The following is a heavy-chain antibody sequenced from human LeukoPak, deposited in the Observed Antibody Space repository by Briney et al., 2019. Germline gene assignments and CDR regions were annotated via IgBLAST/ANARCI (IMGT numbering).Heavy chain of an antibody. D-gene: IGHD5-18*01. V-gene: IGHV4-30-4*01. CDR2: IYHSGST. CDR1: GGSISSGDYY. CDR3: ARDSPYSYQL. Sequence: SQTLSLTCTVSGGSISSGDYYWSWIRRPPGKGLEWIGYIYHSGSTYYNPSLKSRVSMSIDTSKMQFSLKLSSVTAADTAVYYCARDSPYSYQLWGRGTLVTVSS. J-gene: IGHJ4*02.